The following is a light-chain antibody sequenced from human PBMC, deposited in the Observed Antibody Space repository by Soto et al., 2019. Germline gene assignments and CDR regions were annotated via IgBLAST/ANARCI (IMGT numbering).Light chain of an antibody. V-gene: IGLV2-14*01. CDR3: NSYTSSTSVV. CDR1: SSDVDDYTY. J-gene: IGLJ2*01. CDR2: DVS. Sequence: QSALTQPASVSGSPGQSITISCTGTSSDVDDYTYVSWYQQHPGKAPKLIIYDVSNRPSGVSHRFSGSKSGITASLTISGLQAEDEAAYYCNSYTSSTSVVFGGGTKVTVL.